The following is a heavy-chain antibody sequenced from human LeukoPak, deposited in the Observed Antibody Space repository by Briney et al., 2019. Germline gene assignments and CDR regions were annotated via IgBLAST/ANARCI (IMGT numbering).Heavy chain of an antibody. Sequence: PGGSLRLSCAASGSTFSSYGMHWVRQAPGKGLEWVAFIRYDGSNKYYADSVKGRFTISRDNSKNTLYLQMNSLRAEDTAVYYCAKDQEWELLGFDYWGQGTLVTVSS. CDR2: IRYDGSNK. CDR3: AKDQEWELLGFDY. D-gene: IGHD1-26*01. V-gene: IGHV3-30*02. J-gene: IGHJ4*02. CDR1: GSTFSSYG.